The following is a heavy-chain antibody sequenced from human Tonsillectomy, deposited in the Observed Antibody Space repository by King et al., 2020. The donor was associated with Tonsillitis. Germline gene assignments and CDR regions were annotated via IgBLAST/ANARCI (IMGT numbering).Heavy chain of an antibody. CDR2: ISYDGSNK. V-gene: IGHV3-30*01. J-gene: IGHJ6*02. D-gene: IGHD5-18*01. CDR3: AREGYKYGYESVSYYYGMDV. CDR1: GFTFSSYA. Sequence: VQLVESGGGVVQPGRSLRLSCAASGFTFSSYAMHWVRQAPGKGLEWVAVISYDGSNKYYADSVKGRFTISRDNPKNTLYLQMNSLRAEDTAVYYCAREGYKYGYESVSYYYGMDVWGQGTTVTVSS.